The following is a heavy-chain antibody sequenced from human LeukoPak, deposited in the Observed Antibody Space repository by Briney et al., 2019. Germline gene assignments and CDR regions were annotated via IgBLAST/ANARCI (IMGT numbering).Heavy chain of an antibody. D-gene: IGHD3-22*01. CDR3: ARGRWELLQDY. CDR1: GGTFSSYA. CDR2: IIPIFGTA. Sequence: ASVKVSCKASGGTFSSYATSWVRQAPGQGLEWMGGIIPIFGTANYAQKFQGRVTITADKSTSTAYMELSSLRSEDTAVYFCARGRWELLQDYWGQGTLVTVSS. J-gene: IGHJ4*02. V-gene: IGHV1-69*06.